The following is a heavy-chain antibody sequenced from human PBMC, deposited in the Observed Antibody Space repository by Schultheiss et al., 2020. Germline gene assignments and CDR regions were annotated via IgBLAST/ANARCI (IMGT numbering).Heavy chain of an antibody. Sequence: GGSLRLSCAASGFTVSSNYMSWVRQAPGKGLEWVGRIKSKSDGGTTDYAAPVKGRVSLSRDDSKNTLYLQMNSLKTEDTAVYYCVTGRELDYWCQGTQVTVSS. CDR1: GFTVSSNY. J-gene: IGHJ4*02. CDR2: IKSKSDGGTT. CDR3: VTGRELDY. V-gene: IGHV3-15*01. D-gene: IGHD5-24*01.